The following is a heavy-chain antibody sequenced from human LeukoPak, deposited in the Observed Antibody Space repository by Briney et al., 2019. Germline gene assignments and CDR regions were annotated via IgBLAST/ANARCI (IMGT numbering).Heavy chain of an antibody. CDR2: IKQDGSEK. J-gene: IGHJ4*02. Sequence: PAGGSLRLSCAASGFTFSSYWMSWVRQAPGKGLEWVANIKQDGSEKYYVDSVKGRFTISRDNAKNSLYLQMNSLRAEDTAVYYCAKDPRSTVTGSVDYWGQGTLVTVSS. CDR3: AKDPRSTVTGSVDY. CDR1: GFTFSSYW. V-gene: IGHV3-7*01. D-gene: IGHD4-17*01.